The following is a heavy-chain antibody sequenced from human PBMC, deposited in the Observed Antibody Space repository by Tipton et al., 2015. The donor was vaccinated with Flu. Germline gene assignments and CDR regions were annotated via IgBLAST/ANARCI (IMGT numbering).Heavy chain of an antibody. CDR1: GFRFRDHF. CDR2: MDIGGSAT. D-gene: IGHD1-1*01. Sequence: GSLRLSCAASGFRFRDHFMGWVRQAPGKGLEWISYMDIGGSATYYSDSVRGRFTISRDNARSSLYLQMNSLSAGDTALYYCARSTSLAERYYFDFWGQGTLVTVSS. J-gene: IGHJ4*02. CDR3: ARSTSLAERYYFDF. V-gene: IGHV3-11*01.